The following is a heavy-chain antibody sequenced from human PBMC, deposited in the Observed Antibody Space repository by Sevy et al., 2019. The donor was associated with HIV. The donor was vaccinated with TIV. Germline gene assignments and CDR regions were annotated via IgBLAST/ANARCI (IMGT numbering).Heavy chain of an antibody. CDR3: GRAVFKWGWNRQNYYYGMDV. Sequence: GGSLRLSCVASGFTVSNNYMSWVRQAPGKGLEWVSVIYSGGSTYYADSVKGRFTISRDNSKNTLYLQMNSLRAEDTAVYYCGRAVFKWGWNRQNYYYGMDVWGQGTTVTVSS. D-gene: IGHD1-1*01. V-gene: IGHV3-66*01. J-gene: IGHJ6*02. CDR1: GFTVSNNY. CDR2: IYSGGST.